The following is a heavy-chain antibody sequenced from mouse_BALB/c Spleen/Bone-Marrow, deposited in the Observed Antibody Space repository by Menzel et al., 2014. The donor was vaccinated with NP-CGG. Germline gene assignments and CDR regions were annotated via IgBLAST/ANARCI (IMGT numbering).Heavy chain of an antibody. J-gene: IGHJ3*01. D-gene: IGHD2-13*01. V-gene: IGHV1-54*01. CDR3: ARRDYSFAY. Sequence: VQLQQSGAEPVRPGTSVKVSCKASGYAFTNYLIEWVKQRPGQGLEWIGVINPGSGGTNYNEKFKGKATLTADKSSSTAYMQLSSLTSDDSAVYFCARRDYSFAYWGQGTLVTVSA. CDR2: INPGSGGT. CDR1: GYAFTNYL.